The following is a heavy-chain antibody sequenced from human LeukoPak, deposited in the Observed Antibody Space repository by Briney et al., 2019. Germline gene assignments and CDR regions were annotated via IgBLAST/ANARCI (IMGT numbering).Heavy chain of an antibody. CDR3: AIRRGFTQFDP. CDR2: IKQDGSKK. V-gene: IGHV3-7*03. D-gene: IGHD3-16*01. CDR1: GFPFSSYW. J-gene: IGHJ5*02. Sequence: GGSLRLSCVASGFPFSSYWMTWVRQAPGKGLEWVANIKQDGSKKSYVDSVKGRFTISRDNAKNSLYLQMNSLRAEDTAVYYCAIRRGFTQFDPWGQGTLVTVSS.